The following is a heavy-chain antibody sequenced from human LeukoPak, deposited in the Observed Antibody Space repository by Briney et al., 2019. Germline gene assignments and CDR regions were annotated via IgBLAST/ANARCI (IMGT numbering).Heavy chain of an antibody. D-gene: IGHD1-26*01. CDR3: AKRGAQYFFDY. CDR2: IYPSGSTT. CDR1: GFTFSSYG. V-gene: IGHV3-23*05. Sequence: PGGSLRLPCAASGFTFSSYGMSWVRQAPGKGLEWVSTIYPSGSTTYYADSVKGRFTISRDNSKNTLYLQMSSRRVEDTAVYFCAKRGAQYFFDYWGQGTLVTVSS. J-gene: IGHJ4*02.